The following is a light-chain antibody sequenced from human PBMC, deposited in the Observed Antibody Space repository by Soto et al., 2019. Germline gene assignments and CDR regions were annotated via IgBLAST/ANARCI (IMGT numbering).Light chain of an antibody. CDR3: QQYGSSPMYA. CDR2: GAS. V-gene: IGKV3-20*01. J-gene: IGKJ2*01. Sequence: IVLAQSPATLSFSPGERATLSFRSSQGVSISLAWYQQKPGQAPRLLMFGASGRATGIPDRFSGSGSGTDFTLTISRLEPEDFAVYYCQQYGSSPMYAFGQGTKVDIK. CDR1: QGVSIS.